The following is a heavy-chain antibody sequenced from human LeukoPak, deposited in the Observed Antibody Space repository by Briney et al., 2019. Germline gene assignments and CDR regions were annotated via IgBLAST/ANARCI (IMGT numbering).Heavy chain of an antibody. CDR3: AKTFSSDWYFDY. D-gene: IGHD6-25*01. CDR2: IRYDGNNK. J-gene: IGHJ4*02. V-gene: IGHV3-30*02. Sequence: GGSLRLSCAASGFAFSSYAVHWVRQAPGKGLEWVAFIRYDGNNKYYADSVKGRFTISRDNSKITLYLQMNSLRAEDTAVYYCAKTFSSDWYFDYWGQGTLVTVAS. CDR1: GFAFSSYA.